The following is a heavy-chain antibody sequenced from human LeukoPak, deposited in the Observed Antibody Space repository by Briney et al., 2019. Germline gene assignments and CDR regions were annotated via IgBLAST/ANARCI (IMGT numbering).Heavy chain of an antibody. CDR2: INPSGGST. D-gene: IGHD3-10*01. V-gene: IGHV1-46*01. CDR1: GGTFSSYA. CDR3: ARDSGMVRGTVDY. J-gene: IGHJ4*02. Sequence: ASVKVSCKASGGTFSSYAISWVRQARGQRLEWMGIINPSGGSTSYAQKFQGRVTMTRDTSTSTVYMELSSLRAEDTAVYYCARDSGMVRGTVDYWGQGTLVTVSS.